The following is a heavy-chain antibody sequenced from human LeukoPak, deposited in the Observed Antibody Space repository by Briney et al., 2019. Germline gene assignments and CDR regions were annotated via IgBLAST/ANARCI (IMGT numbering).Heavy chain of an antibody. J-gene: IGHJ4*02. D-gene: IGHD3-16*01. CDR3: AKQPLNDYIWEN. Sequence: GGSLRLSCAPSGFTFNNYAMTWVRQAPGKGLEWVSTISGSGAATYYADSVKGRFTISRDNSKNTMYLQMTSLRAEDTAVYYCAKQPLNDYIWENGGQGTLVTVSS. CDR2: ISGSGAAT. CDR1: GFTFNNYA. V-gene: IGHV3-23*01.